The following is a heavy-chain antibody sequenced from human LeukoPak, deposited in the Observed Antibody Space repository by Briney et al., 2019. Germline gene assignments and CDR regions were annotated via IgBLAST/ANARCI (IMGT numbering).Heavy chain of an antibody. J-gene: IGHJ3*02. V-gene: IGHV4-39*01. CDR3: ARTKWELLHIRRHRALDI. Sequence: SETLSLTCTVSGGSISSSSYYWGWIRQPPGKGLEWIGSIYYSGSTYYNPSLKSRVTISVDTSKNQFSLKLSSVTAADTAVYYCARTKWELLHIRRHRALDIWGQGTMVTVSS. CDR2: IYYSGST. D-gene: IGHD1-26*01. CDR1: GGSISSSSYY.